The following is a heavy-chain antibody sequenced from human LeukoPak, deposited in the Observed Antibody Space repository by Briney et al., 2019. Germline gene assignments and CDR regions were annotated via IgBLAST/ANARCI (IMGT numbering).Heavy chain of an antibody. Sequence: GGSLRLSCAASGFTFSSYAMSWVRQAPGKGLEWVSAISGSGGSTYYADSVKGRFTISRDNSKNMLYLQMNSLRAEDTAVYYCAKDLGYYYDSSGYYFDYWGQGTLVTVSS. CDR3: AKDLGYYYDSSGYYFDY. J-gene: IGHJ4*02. D-gene: IGHD3-22*01. CDR2: ISGSGGST. CDR1: GFTFSSYA. V-gene: IGHV3-23*01.